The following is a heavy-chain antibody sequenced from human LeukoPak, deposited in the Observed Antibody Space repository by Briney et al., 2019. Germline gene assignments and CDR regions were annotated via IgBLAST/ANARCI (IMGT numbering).Heavy chain of an antibody. CDR3: ARGAKWAYYFDY. V-gene: IGHV3-74*01. CDR1: GLTFSSYG. Sequence: PGGSLRLSCAASGLTFSSYGMHWVRQVPGRGLEWVSRINGDESSTNYADSVKGRFTISRDNAKDTLYLHMNSLTAEDTAVYYCARGAKWAYYFDYWGQGTLVTVSS. J-gene: IGHJ4*02. CDR2: INGDESST. D-gene: IGHD1-26*01.